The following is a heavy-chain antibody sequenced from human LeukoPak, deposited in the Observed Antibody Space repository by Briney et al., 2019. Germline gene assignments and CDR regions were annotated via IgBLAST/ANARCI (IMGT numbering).Heavy chain of an antibody. CDR2: IHGDGSST. Sequence: PGGSLRLSCAASGFPFNAYWMTWVRQAPGKGLVWVSRIHGDGSSTSYADSVKGRFTISRDNAKNTLYLQMNSLRAEDTAVYYCANDLYGPAYWGQGTLVTVSS. V-gene: IGHV3-74*01. J-gene: IGHJ4*02. CDR1: GFPFNAYW. CDR3: ANDLYGPAY. D-gene: IGHD2/OR15-2a*01.